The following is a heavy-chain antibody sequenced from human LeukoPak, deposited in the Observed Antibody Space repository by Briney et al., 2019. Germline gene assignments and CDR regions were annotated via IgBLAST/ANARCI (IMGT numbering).Heavy chain of an antibody. V-gene: IGHV1-69*06. J-gene: IGHJ3*02. CDR3: ARGMEGTAFDI. D-gene: IGHD1-1*01. Sequence: GASVKVSCKASGGTFSSYAISWVRQAPGQGLEWMGGIIPIFGTANYAQKFQGRVTITADKSTSTAYMELSSLRSEDTAVYYCARGMEGTAFDIWGQGTMVTVSS. CDR1: GGTFSSYA. CDR2: IIPIFGTA.